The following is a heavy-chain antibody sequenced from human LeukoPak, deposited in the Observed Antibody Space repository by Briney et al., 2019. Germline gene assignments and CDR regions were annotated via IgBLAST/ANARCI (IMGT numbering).Heavy chain of an antibody. V-gene: IGHV4-31*03. D-gene: IGHD5-12*01. J-gene: IGHJ5*02. CDR3: ARGYGPFDP. CDR2: IYYSGST. CDR1: GGSISSSGHY. Sequence: PSETLSLTCTVSGGSISSSGHYWRWIRQHPGKGLEWIGYIYYSGSTYYNPSLKSRLTISVDTSKNQFSLKLSSVTAADTAVYYCARGYGPFDPWGQGTLVTVSS.